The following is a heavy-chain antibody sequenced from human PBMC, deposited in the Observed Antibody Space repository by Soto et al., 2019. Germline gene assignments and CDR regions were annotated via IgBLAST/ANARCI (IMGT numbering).Heavy chain of an antibody. J-gene: IGHJ5*02. CDR3: ARGPWSYSNYPNWFDP. D-gene: IGHD4-4*01. CDR2: IIPIFGTA. Sequence: GASVKVSCKASGGTFSSYAISWVRQAPGQGLEWMGGIIPIFGTANYAQKFQGRVTITADESTSTAYMELSSLRSEDTAVYYCARGPWSYSNYPNWFDPWGQGTLVTVSS. V-gene: IGHV1-69*13. CDR1: GGTFSSYA.